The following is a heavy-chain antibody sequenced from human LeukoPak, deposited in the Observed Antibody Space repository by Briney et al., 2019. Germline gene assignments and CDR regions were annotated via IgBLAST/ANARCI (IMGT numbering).Heavy chain of an antibody. CDR2: ISSSSNTI. V-gene: IGHV3-48*02. J-gene: IGHJ4*02. Sequence: PGGSLRLSCAASGFTFSSYSMNWVRQAPGKGLDWVSYISSSSNTIYYADSVKGRFTISRDNAKNSLYLQMNRLRDEDTAVYYCARAHGGSGYYLPLDYWGQGTLVTVSS. CDR3: ARAHGGSGYYLPLDY. CDR1: GFTFSSYS. D-gene: IGHD3-22*01.